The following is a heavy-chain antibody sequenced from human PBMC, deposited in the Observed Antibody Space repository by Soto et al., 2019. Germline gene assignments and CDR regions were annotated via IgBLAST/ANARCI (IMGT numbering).Heavy chain of an antibody. Sequence: SESLSLTCSISSGSISIDYWSWMRQPPGKGLEWIAYIHSSGSTNYNPSLKSRVSISVDTSKSQFSLKLSSVTAADTAVYYCARDPLRTYGYDSIGYSYGLDVWGPGTTVT. D-gene: IGHD3-22*01. J-gene: IGHJ6*02. CDR3: ARDPLRTYGYDSIGYSYGLDV. CDR1: SGSISIDY. CDR2: IHSSGST. V-gene: IGHV4-59*01.